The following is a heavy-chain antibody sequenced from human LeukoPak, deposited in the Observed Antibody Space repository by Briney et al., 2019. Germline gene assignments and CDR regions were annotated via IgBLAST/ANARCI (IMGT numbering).Heavy chain of an antibody. J-gene: IGHJ4*02. D-gene: IGHD2-15*01. Sequence: SETLSLTCTVPGGSISSSRYYWGWIRQPPGKGMEWIGSIYYSGSTYYNPSLKSRVTISVDTSKNQFSLKLSSVTAADTAVYYCARDLPMAVAFDYWGQGTLVTVSS. CDR3: ARDLPMAVAFDY. CDR2: IYYSGST. V-gene: IGHV4-39*02. CDR1: GGSISSSRYY.